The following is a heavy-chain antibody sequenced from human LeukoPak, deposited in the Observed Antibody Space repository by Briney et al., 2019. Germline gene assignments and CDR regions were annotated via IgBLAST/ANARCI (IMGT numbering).Heavy chain of an antibody. D-gene: IGHD3-10*01. J-gene: IGHJ6*03. CDR3: ARGHYTNIGRYYYYYMDV. Sequence: PSQTLSVTCTVSGGSVNSGNYYWTWIRQPAGKGLEWIGHIYTSGSTNYNPSLKSRVTMSVDTSKNQFSLKLSSVTAADTAVYYCARGHYTNIGRYYYYYMDVWGKGTTATVSS. V-gene: IGHV4-61*09. CDR2: IYTSGST. CDR1: GGSVNSGNYY.